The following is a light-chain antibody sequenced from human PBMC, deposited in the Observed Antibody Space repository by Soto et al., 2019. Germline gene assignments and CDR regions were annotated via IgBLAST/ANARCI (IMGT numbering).Light chain of an antibody. CDR2: EGS. CDR3: CSYAGSYV. CDR1: SSDVGSYNL. Sequence: QSALTQPASVSGSPGQSITISGTGTSSDVGSYNLVSWYQQHPGKAPKLMIYEGSKWPSGVSNRFSGSKSGNTASLTISGLQAEDEADYYCCSYAGSYVFGTGTKLTVL. J-gene: IGLJ1*01. V-gene: IGLV2-23*01.